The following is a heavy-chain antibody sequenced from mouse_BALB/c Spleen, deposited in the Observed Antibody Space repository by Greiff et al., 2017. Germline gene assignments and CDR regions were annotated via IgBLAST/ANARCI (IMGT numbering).Heavy chain of an antibody. D-gene: IGHD2-4*01. CDR2: IRNKANGYTT. V-gene: IGHV7-3*02. Sequence: VQLKESGGGLVQPGGSLRLSCATSGFTFTDYYMSWVRQPPGKALEWLGFIRNKANGYTTEYSASVKGRFTISRDNSQSILYLQMNTLRAEDSATYYCARASTMITTGFAYWGQGTLVTVSA. CDR3: ARASTMITTGFAY. J-gene: IGHJ3*01. CDR1: GFTFTDYY.